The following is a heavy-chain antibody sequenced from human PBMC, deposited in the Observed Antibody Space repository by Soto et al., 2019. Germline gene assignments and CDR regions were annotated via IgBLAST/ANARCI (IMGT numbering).Heavy chain of an antibody. D-gene: IGHD6-13*01. V-gene: IGHV3-9*01. CDR3: AKGGSAALIAPSGRDNWFDP. Sequence: GGSLRLSCAASGFAFDDYVMHWVRQPPGRGLEWVSGITWNGGTIRYVDSVKGRFTISRDNAENSLYLQMNSLRPEDTAVYYCAKGGSAALIAPSGRDNWFDPWGQGXQVTVPS. CDR1: GFAFDDYV. J-gene: IGHJ5*02. CDR2: ITWNGGTI.